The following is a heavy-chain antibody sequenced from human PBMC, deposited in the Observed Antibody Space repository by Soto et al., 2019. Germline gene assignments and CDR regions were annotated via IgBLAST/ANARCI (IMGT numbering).Heavy chain of an antibody. Sequence: ASLKVSCKASGYTFTGYYIHWVRQAPVQGLEWMGWINPNSGGTNYAQKFQGWVTMTRDTSISTAYMELSRLRSDDTAVYYCARASAGVAAAGQYYYYYGLDVWG. CDR2: INPNSGGT. J-gene: IGHJ6*01. D-gene: IGHD6-13*01. CDR1: GYTFTGYY. CDR3: ARASAGVAAAGQYYYYYGLDV. V-gene: IGHV1-2*04.